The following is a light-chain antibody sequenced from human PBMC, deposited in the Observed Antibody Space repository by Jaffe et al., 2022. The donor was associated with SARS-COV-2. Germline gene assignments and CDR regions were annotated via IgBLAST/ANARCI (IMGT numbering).Light chain of an antibody. CDR1: QSITNW. CDR2: KAS. CDR3: QQYTT. Sequence: DIQMTQSPSTLSASVGDRVTITCRASQSITNWLAWYQQKPGKAPKLLIYKASSLESGVPSRFSGSGSGTEFTLTISSLQPEDFATYYCQQYTTFGQGTKVEIK. V-gene: IGKV1-5*03. J-gene: IGKJ1*01.